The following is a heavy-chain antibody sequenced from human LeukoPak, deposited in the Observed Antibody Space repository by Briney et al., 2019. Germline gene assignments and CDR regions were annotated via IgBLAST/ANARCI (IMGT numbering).Heavy chain of an antibody. CDR2: ISSDGSNT. Sequence: GGSLRLSXAASGFTFKTYWMHWVRQAPGRGPVWVSRISSDGSNTRYADSVKGRFTVSRDNAKNTLYLQMNSLRAEDTAVYYCARDWGGSGPTSHDYWGQGTLVTVSS. V-gene: IGHV3-74*01. CDR1: GFTFKTYW. CDR3: ARDWGGSGPTSHDY. D-gene: IGHD3-16*01. J-gene: IGHJ4*02.